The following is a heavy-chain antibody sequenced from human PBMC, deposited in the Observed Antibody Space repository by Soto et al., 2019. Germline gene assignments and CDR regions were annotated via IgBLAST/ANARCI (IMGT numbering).Heavy chain of an antibody. D-gene: IGHD3-9*01. CDR1: GFTFSSYS. CDR2: ISSSSSYI. J-gene: IGHJ6*02. Sequence: GGSLRLSCAASGFTFSSYSMNWVRQAPGKGLEWVSSISSSSSYIYYADSVKGRFTISRDNAKNSLYLQMNSLRAEDTAVYYCARELYYDILTGLFMDVWGQGTTVTVSS. CDR3: ARELYYDILTGLFMDV. V-gene: IGHV3-21*01.